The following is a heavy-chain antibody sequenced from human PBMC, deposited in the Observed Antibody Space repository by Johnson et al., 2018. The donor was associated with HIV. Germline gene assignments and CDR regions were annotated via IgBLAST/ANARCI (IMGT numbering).Heavy chain of an antibody. CDR3: ARGTLTGTTGAFDI. Sequence: QLVESGGGVVQPGRSVRLSCAASGLNFSDYGMHWVRQAPGKGLEWVSGISWNSGSLGYADSVKGRFTISRDNAKNSLYLQMNSLRAEDTALYYCARGTLTGTTGAFDIWGQGTMVTVSS. CDR2: ISWNSGSL. D-gene: IGHD1-20*01. V-gene: IGHV3-9*01. CDR1: GLNFSDYG. J-gene: IGHJ3*02.